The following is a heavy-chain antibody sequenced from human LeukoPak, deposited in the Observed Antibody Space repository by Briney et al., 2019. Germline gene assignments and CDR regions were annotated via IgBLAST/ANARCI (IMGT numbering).Heavy chain of an antibody. Sequence: PGGSLRLSCAASGFTFSSYSMNWVRQAPGKGLEWVSSISSSSSYIYYADSVKGRFTISRDNAKNSLYLQMNSLRAEDTAVYYCARERGYSYGNPSGAFDIWGQGTMVTVSS. J-gene: IGHJ3*02. CDR1: GFTFSSYS. CDR2: ISSSSSYI. CDR3: ARERGYSYGNPSGAFDI. V-gene: IGHV3-21*01. D-gene: IGHD5-18*01.